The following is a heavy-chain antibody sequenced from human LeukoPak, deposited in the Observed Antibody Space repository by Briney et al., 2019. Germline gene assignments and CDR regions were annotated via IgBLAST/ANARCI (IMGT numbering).Heavy chain of an antibody. CDR3: ARDPAVAGQNWFDP. CDR1: GGSISSYY. V-gene: IGHV4-59*01. J-gene: IGHJ5*02. D-gene: IGHD6-19*01. CDR2: IYYSGST. Sequence: KPSETLSLTCTVSGGSISSYYWSWIRQPPGKGLEWIGYIYYSGSTNYNPSLKSRVTISVDTSKNQFSLKLSSVTAADTAVYYCARDPAVAGQNWFDPWGQGTLVTVSS.